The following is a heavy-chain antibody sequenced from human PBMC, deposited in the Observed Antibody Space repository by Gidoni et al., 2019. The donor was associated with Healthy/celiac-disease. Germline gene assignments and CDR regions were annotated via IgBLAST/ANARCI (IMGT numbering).Heavy chain of an antibody. CDR3: ASRVTIFGVVSDY. D-gene: IGHD3-3*01. CDR1: GGSISSSSYY. CDR2: IYYSGST. J-gene: IGHJ4*02. Sequence: QLQLQESGPGLVKPSETLSLTCTVSGGSISSSSYYWGWIRQPPGKGLEWIGSIYYSGSTYYNPSLKSRVTISVDTSKNQFSLKLSSVTAADTAVYYCASRVTIFGVVSDYWGQGTLVTVSS. V-gene: IGHV4-39*01.